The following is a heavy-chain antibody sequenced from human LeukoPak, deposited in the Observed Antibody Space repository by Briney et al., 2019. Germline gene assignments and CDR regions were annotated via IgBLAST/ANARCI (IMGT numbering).Heavy chain of an antibody. J-gene: IGHJ4*02. Sequence: PGGSLRLSCAASGFTFSSYWMHWVRQAPGKGLVWVSRINSDGSSTNYADSVKGRFTISRDNAKNTLYLQVNSLRAEDTAVYYCARDLMVRGVFDYWGQGTLVTVSS. CDR3: ARDLMVRGVFDY. V-gene: IGHV3-74*01. CDR2: INSDGSST. D-gene: IGHD3-10*01. CDR1: GFTFSSYW.